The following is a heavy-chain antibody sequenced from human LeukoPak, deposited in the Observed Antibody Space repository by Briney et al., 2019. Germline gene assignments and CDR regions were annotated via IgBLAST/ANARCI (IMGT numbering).Heavy chain of an antibody. D-gene: IGHD1-7*01. CDR3: ATPRLGNWNYEGAFDI. CDR1: GYTFTGYY. V-gene: IGHV1-2*02. Sequence: ASVKVSCKASGYTFTGYYMHWVRQAPGQGLEWMGWINPNSGGTNYAQKFQGRVTMTRDTSISTAYMELSRLRSDDTAVYYCATPRLGNWNYEGAFDIWGQGTMVTVSS. CDR2: INPNSGGT. J-gene: IGHJ3*02.